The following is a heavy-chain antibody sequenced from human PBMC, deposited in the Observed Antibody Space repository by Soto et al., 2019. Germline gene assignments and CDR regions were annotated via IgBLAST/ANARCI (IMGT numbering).Heavy chain of an antibody. V-gene: IGHV3-9*02. J-gene: IGHJ4*02. Sequence: EVPLVESGGGLVQPGRSLRLSCVASGFTADDYAMHWVRQAPGKGLEWVSGISSNSDTIDYADSVKGRLTISRDNAKNSLFLQINSLRPEDTALYYCAKDMKWGGMTTIHYFDSWGQGTLVTVSS. CDR3: AKDMKWGGMTTIHYFDS. D-gene: IGHD4-17*01. CDR2: ISSNSDTI. CDR1: GFTADDYA.